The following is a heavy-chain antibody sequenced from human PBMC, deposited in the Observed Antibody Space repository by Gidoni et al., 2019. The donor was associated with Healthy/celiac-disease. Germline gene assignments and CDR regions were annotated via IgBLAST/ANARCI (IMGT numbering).Heavy chain of an antibody. CDR1: GFTFSSYA. J-gene: IGHJ4*02. D-gene: IGHD3-22*01. V-gene: IGHV3-23*01. CDR3: AKDSLYDSSGYRPFGFDY. Sequence: ASGFTFSSYAMSWVRQAPGKGLEWVSAISGSGGSTYYADSVKGRFTISRDNSKNTLYLQMNSLRAEDTAVYYCAKDSLYDSSGYRPFGFDYWGQGTLVTVSS. CDR2: ISGSGGST.